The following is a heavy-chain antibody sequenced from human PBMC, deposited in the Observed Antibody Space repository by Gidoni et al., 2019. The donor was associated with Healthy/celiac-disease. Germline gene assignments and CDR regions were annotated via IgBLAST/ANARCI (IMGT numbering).Heavy chain of an antibody. Sequence: EVQLVESGGGLVQPGGSLRLSCAASGFTFSSYEMNWVRQAPGTGLEWVSYISSSGSTIYYADSVKGRFTISRDNAKNSLYLQMNSLRAEDTAVYYCARVPWGATPFDYWGQGTLVTVSS. V-gene: IGHV3-48*03. CDR1: GFTFSSYE. CDR2: ISSSGSTI. D-gene: IGHD1-26*01. J-gene: IGHJ4*02. CDR3: ARVPWGATPFDY.